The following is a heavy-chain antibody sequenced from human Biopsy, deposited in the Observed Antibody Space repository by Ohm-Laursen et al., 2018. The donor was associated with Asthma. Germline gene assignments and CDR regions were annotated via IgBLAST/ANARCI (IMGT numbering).Heavy chain of an antibody. D-gene: IGHD6-19*01. CDR3: VRAVRNEQWLAPFDY. CDR2: VYWTGST. Sequence: SDTLSLTCSVYGGSIRSFYWSWIRQSPEKGLEWMGYVYWTGSTNYNPSLKRRVTMSVDTSKNRMFLELTSVTAADTAIYYCVRAVRNEQWLAPFDYWGQGKPVTVSS. CDR1: GGSIRSFY. J-gene: IGHJ4*02. V-gene: IGHV4-59*07.